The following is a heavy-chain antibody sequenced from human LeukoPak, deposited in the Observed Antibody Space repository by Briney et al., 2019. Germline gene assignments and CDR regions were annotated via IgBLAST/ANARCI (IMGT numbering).Heavy chain of an antibody. J-gene: IGHJ4*02. CDR2: IYYSGST. CDR1: GGSISSYY. V-gene: IGHV4-59*01. CDR3: ARWSYSSSSFDY. D-gene: IGHD6-13*01. Sequence: PSETLSLTCTVSGGSISSYYWSWIRQPPGKGLEWIGYIYYSGSTNYNPSLKSRVTISVDTSKNQFSLKLSSVTAADTAVYYCARWSYSSSSFDYWGQGTLVTVSS.